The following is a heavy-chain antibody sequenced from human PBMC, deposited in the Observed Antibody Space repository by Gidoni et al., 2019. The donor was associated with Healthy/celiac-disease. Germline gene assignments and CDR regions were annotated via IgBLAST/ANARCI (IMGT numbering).Heavy chain of an antibody. Sequence: QLVESGVGVFQPGRSLRLSCAASGFTFSSYGMHWVRQAPGKGLEWVAVIWYDGSNKYYADSVKGRFTISRDNSKNTLYLQMNSLRAEDTAVYYCARRGWAVAFDIWGQGTMVTVSS. J-gene: IGHJ3*02. CDR1: GFTFSSYG. CDR2: IWYDGSNK. D-gene: IGHD1-26*01. V-gene: IGHV3-33*01. CDR3: ARRGWAVAFDI.